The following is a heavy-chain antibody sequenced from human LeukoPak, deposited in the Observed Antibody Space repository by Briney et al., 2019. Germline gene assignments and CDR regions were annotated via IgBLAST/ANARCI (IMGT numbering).Heavy chain of an antibody. V-gene: IGHV3-15*01. D-gene: IGHD1-26*01. Sequence: GGSLRLSCAASGFNFKYVWMNWVRQVPGKGLEWVGRIRTKIEGETRDYPAPVKGRFIISRDDSKTTLYLQMNGLKTEDSAVYYCTTERNWELLRPYGLDFWGQGTTVIVSS. J-gene: IGHJ6*02. CDR3: TTERNWELLRPYGLDF. CDR2: IRTKIEGETR. CDR1: GFNFKYVW.